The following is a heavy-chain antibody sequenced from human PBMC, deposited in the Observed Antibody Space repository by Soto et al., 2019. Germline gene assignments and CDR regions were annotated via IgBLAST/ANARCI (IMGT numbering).Heavy chain of an antibody. D-gene: IGHD3-22*01. CDR2: IWYDGSNK. Sequence: QVQLVESGGGVVQPGRSLRLSCAASGFTFSSYGMHWVRQAPGKGLEWVAVIWYDGSNKYYADSVKGRLTISRDNSKNTLYLQMNSLRAEDTAVYYCAKESISMNYYYRDPAFFDYWGQGTLVTFSS. V-gene: IGHV3-33*06. CDR3: AKESISMNYYYRDPAFFDY. CDR1: GFTFSSYG. J-gene: IGHJ4*02.